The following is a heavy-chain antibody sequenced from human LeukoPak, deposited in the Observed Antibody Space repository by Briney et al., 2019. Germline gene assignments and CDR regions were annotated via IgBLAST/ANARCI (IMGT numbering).Heavy chain of an antibody. CDR3: AHRTTAFDI. CDR1: GFSLSTSGVG. Sequence: SGPTLVNPTQTLTLTCTFSGFSLSTSGVGMGWIRQPPGKALEWLAVIYWDDDKRYRPSLKSRLTITKDTSKNQVVLTMTNMDPVDTATYYCAHRTTAFDIWGQGTMVTVSS. CDR2: IYWDDDK. V-gene: IGHV2-5*02. D-gene: IGHD1-1*01. J-gene: IGHJ3*02.